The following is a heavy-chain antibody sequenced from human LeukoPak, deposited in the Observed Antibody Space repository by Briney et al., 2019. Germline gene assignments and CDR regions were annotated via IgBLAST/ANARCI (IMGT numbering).Heavy chain of an antibody. CDR2: IYPGDSDT. V-gene: IGHV5-51*01. J-gene: IGHJ3*02. Sequence: PGESLKISCKGSGYSFTSYWIGWVRQMPGKGLGGMGFIYPGDSDTRYSPSFQGQVTISADKSISTAYLQWSSLKASDTAMYYCARLARQWLVDDAFDIWGQGTMVTVSS. CDR3: ARLARQWLVDDAFDI. CDR1: GYSFTSYW. D-gene: IGHD6-19*01.